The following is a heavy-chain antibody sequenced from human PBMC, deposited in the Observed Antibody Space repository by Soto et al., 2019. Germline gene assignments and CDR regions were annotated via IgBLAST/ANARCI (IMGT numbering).Heavy chain of an antibody. Sequence: PSETLSLTCAVSGGSISSGGYSWSWIRQPPGKGLEWIGYIYHSGSTYYNTSLKSRVTISVDRSKNQFSLKLSSVTAADTAVYYFARVGKVFRGYRWFDPGGQGTRVTVPS. D-gene: IGHD3-10*01. V-gene: IGHV4-30-2*01. CDR2: IYHSGST. CDR1: GGSISSGGYS. J-gene: IGHJ5*02. CDR3: ARVGKVFRGYRWFDP.